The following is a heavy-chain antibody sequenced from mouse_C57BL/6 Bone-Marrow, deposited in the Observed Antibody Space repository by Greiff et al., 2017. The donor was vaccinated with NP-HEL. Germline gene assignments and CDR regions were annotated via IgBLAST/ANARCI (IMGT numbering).Heavy chain of an antibody. D-gene: IGHD2-2*01. J-gene: IGHJ4*01. CDR3: ARRVLLWLRRVYYYAMDY. V-gene: IGHV1-64*01. Sequence: QVQLQQPGAELVKPGASVKLSCKASGYTFTSYWMHWVKQRPGQGLEWIGMIHPNSGSTNYNEKFKSKATLTVDKSSSTAYMQLSSLTSEDSAVYYGARRVLLWLRRVYYYAMDYWGQGTSVTVSS. CDR1: GYTFTSYW. CDR2: IHPNSGST.